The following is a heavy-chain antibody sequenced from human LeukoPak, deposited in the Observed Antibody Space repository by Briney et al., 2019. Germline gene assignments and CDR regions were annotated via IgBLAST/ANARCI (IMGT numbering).Heavy chain of an antibody. CDR2: IHSSGGS. Sequence: SETLSLTCTVSGASISNYYWSWIRQTPEKGLEWMGHIHSSGGSSYYPSLKSRLTLSIDTSRNQLSLRLPSVTAADTAVYFCARLGSYHDFWGQGALVTVSS. CDR1: GASISNYY. CDR3: ARLGSYHDF. D-gene: IGHD1-26*01. J-gene: IGHJ4*02. V-gene: IGHV4-4*09.